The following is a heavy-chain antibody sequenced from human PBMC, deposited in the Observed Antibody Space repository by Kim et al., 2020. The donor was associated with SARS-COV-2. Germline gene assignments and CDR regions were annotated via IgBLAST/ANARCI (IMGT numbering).Heavy chain of an antibody. D-gene: IGHD6-13*01. CDR2: IIPIFGTA. CDR3: ATLYTPNMYSSSWDSKDWFDP. J-gene: IGHJ5*02. Sequence: SVKVSCKASGGTFISYAISWVRQAPGQGLEWMGGIIPIFGTANYAQKFQGRVTITADESTSTAYMELSSLRSEDTAVYYCATLYTPNMYSSSWDSKDWFDPWGPGTLVTVSS. CDR1: GGTFISYA. V-gene: IGHV1-69*13.